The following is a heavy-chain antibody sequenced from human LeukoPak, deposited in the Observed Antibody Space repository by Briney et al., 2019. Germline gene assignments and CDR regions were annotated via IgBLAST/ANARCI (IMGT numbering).Heavy chain of an antibody. Sequence: PRGSLRLSCAASGFTFRRYWMIWVRQAPGKGLEWVANIKLDGSVKDYEDSVRGRFTISRDNAKNSLYLQVNSLRAEDTAVYYCARYGSGWHNFDCWGQGTLVTVSS. CDR1: GFTFRRYW. V-gene: IGHV3-7*05. CDR2: IKLDGSVK. CDR3: ARYGSGWHNFDC. J-gene: IGHJ4*02. D-gene: IGHD6-19*01.